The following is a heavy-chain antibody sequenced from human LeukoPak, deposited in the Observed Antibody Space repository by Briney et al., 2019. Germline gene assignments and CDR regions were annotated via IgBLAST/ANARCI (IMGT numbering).Heavy chain of an antibody. V-gene: IGHV3-66*02. CDR2: IYSGGST. Sequence: GGSLRLSCAASGFTFSRNYMSWVRQAPGKGLEGVTDIYSGGSTYFADSLKGRFTNSRDNSNNTLYLQMTSLRAEDTAVYYCARAEQHRLGYWGQGTLVTVSS. CDR1: GFTFSRNY. CDR3: ARAEQHRLGY. J-gene: IGHJ4*02. D-gene: IGHD6-13*01.